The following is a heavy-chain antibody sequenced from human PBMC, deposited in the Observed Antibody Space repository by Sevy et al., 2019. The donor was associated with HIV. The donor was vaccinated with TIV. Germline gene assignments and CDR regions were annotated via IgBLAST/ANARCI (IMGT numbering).Heavy chain of an antibody. J-gene: IGHJ6*03. D-gene: IGHD2-15*01. CDR3: ARERIGYCSGGSCYSSDYMDV. CDR1: GGSISSYY. Sequence: SETLSLTCTVSGGSISSYYWSWIRQPPGKGLEWIGYIYYSGSTNYNPSLKSRVTISVDTSKNQFSLKLSSVTAADTAVYYCARERIGYCSGGSCYSSDYMDVWGKGTTVTVSS. CDR2: IYYSGST. V-gene: IGHV4-59*01.